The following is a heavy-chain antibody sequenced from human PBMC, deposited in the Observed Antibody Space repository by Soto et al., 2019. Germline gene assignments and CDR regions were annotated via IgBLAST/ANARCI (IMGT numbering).Heavy chain of an antibody. D-gene: IGHD6-19*01. CDR2: IIPILGIA. CDR1: GGTFSSYT. V-gene: IGHV1-69*02. J-gene: IGHJ5*02. Sequence: SVKVSCKASGGTFSSYTISWVRQAPGQGLEWMGRIIPILGIANYAQKLQGRVTMTTDTSTSTAYMELRSLRSDDTAVYYCARVKGSGWLNWLDPWGQGTPVTVSS. CDR3: ARVKGSGWLNWLDP.